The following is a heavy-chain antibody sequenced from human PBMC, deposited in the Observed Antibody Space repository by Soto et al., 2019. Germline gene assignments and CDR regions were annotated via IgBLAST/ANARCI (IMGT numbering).Heavy chain of an antibody. D-gene: IGHD2-21*01. V-gene: IGHV3-30-3*01. CDR3: ARRWGGTFDY. CDR1: GFTFNSYA. J-gene: IGHJ4*02. CDR2: ISHDGSNK. Sequence: QVQMVESGGGVVQPGRSLRLSCAASGFTFNSYALHWVRQAPGKGLEWVALISHDGSNKYYADSVKGRFTISRDNSKNMLYWQMNSLRVDDTAVYYCARRWGGTFDYWGQGTLVTVSS.